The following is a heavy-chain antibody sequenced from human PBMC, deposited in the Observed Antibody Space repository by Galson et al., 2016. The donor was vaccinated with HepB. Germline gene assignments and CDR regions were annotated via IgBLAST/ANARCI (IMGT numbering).Heavy chain of an antibody. CDR1: GYTFTNYA. D-gene: IGHD2-21*02. V-gene: IGHV1-3*01. CDR2: INAGNGNT. Sequence: SVKVSCKASGYTFTNYAVHWVRQAPGQSLEWMGFINAGNGNTRYSQKFQGRVTITRATSASTAYVELTSLTSEDTAVYFCAREGIVHWGGDCYPGDWGQGTLVTVSS. CDR3: AREGIVHWGGDCYPGD. J-gene: IGHJ4*02.